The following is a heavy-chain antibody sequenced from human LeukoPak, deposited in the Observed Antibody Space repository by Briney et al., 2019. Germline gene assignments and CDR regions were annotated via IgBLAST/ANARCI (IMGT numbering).Heavy chain of an antibody. J-gene: IGHJ4*02. V-gene: IGHV4-30-2*01. CDR1: GGSISSGGYY. Sequence: NSSETLSLTCTVSGGSISSGGYYWSWIRQPPGKGLEWIGYIYHSGSTYYNPSLKSRVTISVDRSKNQFSLKLSSVTAADTAVYYCAREDITMVRGAGNYFDYWGQGTLVTVSS. CDR2: IYHSGST. D-gene: IGHD3-10*01. CDR3: AREDITMVRGAGNYFDY.